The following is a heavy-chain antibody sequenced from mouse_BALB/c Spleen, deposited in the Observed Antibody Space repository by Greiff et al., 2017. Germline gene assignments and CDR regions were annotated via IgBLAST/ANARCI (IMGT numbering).Heavy chain of an antibody. J-gene: IGHJ3*01. CDR3: ARSKTYDYDGAWFAY. Sequence: VQLQQSGAELVRPGVSVKISCKGSGYTFTDYAMHWVKQSHAKSLEWIGVISTYYGDASYNQKFKGKATMTVDKSSSTAYMELARLTSEDSAIYYCARSKTYDYDGAWFAYWGQGTLVTVSA. CDR1: GYTFTDYA. V-gene: IGHV1S137*01. CDR2: ISTYYGDA. D-gene: IGHD2-4*01.